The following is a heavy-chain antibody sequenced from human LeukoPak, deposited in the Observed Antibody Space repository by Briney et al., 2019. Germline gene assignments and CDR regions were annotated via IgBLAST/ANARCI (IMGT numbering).Heavy chain of an antibody. CDR2: IYYSGST. CDR1: GGSISSYY. J-gene: IGHJ4*02. D-gene: IGHD1-20*01. Sequence: SEPLSLTCTVSGGSISSYYWSWIRQPPRKGLAWIGYIYYSGSTYYTPSLKSRVTISGGMSKNQFSLKLSSVTAANTAVYYCARGVSITGTTWDVVDYWGQGTLVTVSS. CDR3: ARGVSITGTTWDVVDY. V-gene: IGHV4-59*08.